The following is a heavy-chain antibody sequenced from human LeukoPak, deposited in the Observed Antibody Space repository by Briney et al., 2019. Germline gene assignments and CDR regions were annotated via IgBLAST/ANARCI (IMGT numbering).Heavy chain of an antibody. CDR3: AEGGVDH. D-gene: IGHD4-17*01. Sequence: GGSLRLSCAASGFIFSSYDMSWIRQAPGKGLEWVSAISRSGDSTYYTDSVKGRFTISRDNSRNTLSLQMNNLRAEDTAVYYCAEGGVDHWGQGTLVTVSS. V-gene: IGHV3-23*01. J-gene: IGHJ4*02. CDR2: ISRSGDST. CDR1: GFIFSSYD.